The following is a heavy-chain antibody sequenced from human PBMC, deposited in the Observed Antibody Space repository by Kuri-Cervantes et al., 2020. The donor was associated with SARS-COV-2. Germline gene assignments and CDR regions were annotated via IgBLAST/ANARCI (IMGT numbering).Heavy chain of an antibody. Sequence: LVTSCGAACSSISYWIGWLRHLPRRGLLWMWIIYPGDSDTRYSPSFQGQVTISVDKLFSNAYLQWNSLKASDTAMYYCARHAYCYSTDCLTHYVYYMDVWGKGTTVTVSS. D-gene: IGHD2/OR15-2a*01. CDR1: ACSSISYW. V-gene: IGHV5-51*01. J-gene: IGHJ6*03. CDR2: IYPGDSDT. CDR3: ARHAYCYSTDCLTHYVYYMDV.